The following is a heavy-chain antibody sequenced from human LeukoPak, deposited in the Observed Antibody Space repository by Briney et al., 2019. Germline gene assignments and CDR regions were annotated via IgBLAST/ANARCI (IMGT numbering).Heavy chain of an antibody. CDR1: GGTFSSYA. V-gene: IGHV1-69*13. J-gene: IGHJ5*02. Sequence: ASVKVSCKASGGTFSSYAISWVRQAPGQGLEWMGGIIPIFGTANYAQKFQGRVTITADESTSTAYMELSSLRSEDTAVYYCAREWQQLPYNWFDPWGQGTLVTVSS. CDR2: IIPIFGTA. D-gene: IGHD6-13*01. CDR3: AREWQQLPYNWFDP.